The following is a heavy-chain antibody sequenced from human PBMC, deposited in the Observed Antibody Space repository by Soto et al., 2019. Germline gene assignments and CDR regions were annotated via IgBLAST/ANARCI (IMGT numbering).Heavy chain of an antibody. J-gene: IGHJ5*02. CDR3: VRDGTKTLRDWFDP. D-gene: IGHD1-1*01. V-gene: IGHV4-4*07. CDR2: IYATGTT. Sequence: PSETLSLTCTVSGASISGFYWSWIRKSAGKGLELIGRIYATGTTDYNPSLKSRVMMSVDTSKKQFSLKLRSVTAADTAVYYCVRDGTKTLRDWFDPWGQGISVTVS. CDR1: GASISGFY.